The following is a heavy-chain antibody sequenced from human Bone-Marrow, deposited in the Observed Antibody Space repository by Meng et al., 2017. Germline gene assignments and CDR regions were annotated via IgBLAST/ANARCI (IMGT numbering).Heavy chain of an antibody. CDR2: IYHSGTT. V-gene: IGHV4-30-2*01. D-gene: IGHD3-10*01. CDR1: GGSFSSGGYS. J-gene: IGHJ5*02. CDR3: ARDLPYASGAGGFDP. Sequence: QLQLQESVSGLVKPSQTLSLTCAVSGGSFSSGGYSWSWIRQPPGKGLEWIGYIYHSGTTYYNPSLKSRVTISVDRSKNQFSPKLTSVTAADTAVYYCARDLPYASGAGGFDPWGQGTLVTVSS.